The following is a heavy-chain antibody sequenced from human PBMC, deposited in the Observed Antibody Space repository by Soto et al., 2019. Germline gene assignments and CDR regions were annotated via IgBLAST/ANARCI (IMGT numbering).Heavy chain of an antibody. CDR3: ARPRTVAATKGYDY. V-gene: IGHV1-69*01. D-gene: IGHD4-4*01. J-gene: IGHJ4*02. Sequence: QVQLVQSGAEVKKVGSSVKVSCKASGGTFSRYPIAWVRQAPGHGLEWMGQIIPIFGTISHAQNFQGRITITADESTSTAYMELSSLSSDDTAVYYCARPRTVAATKGYDYWGQGTLGTVSS. CDR2: IIPIFGTI. CDR1: GGTFSRYP.